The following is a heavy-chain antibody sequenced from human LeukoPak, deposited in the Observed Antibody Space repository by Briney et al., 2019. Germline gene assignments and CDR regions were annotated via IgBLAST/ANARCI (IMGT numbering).Heavy chain of an antibody. CDR3: AKGYCSSTSCYTGTGWFDP. D-gene: IGHD2-2*02. CDR1: GGTFSSYA. J-gene: IGHJ5*02. Sequence: SVKVSCKASGGTFSSYAISWVRRAPGQGLEWMGGIIPIFGTANYAQKFQGRVTITADESTSTAYMELSSLRSEDTAVYYCAKGYCSSTSCYTGTGWFDPWGQGTLVTVSS. V-gene: IGHV1-69*01. CDR2: IIPIFGTA.